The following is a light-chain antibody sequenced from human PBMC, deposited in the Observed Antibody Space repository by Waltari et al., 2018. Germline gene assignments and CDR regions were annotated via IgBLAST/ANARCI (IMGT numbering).Light chain of an antibody. J-gene: IGLJ3*02. CDR2: VNSDGSH. V-gene: IGLV4-69*01. CDR3: QTGGHGTWV. CDR1: SGHSSNV. Sequence: QLVLTQSPSASASLGASVKLTCTLSSGHSSNVIARLQQQPEKGPRYLMKVNSDGSHSKGDGIPDRFSGSSSGAERYLTISSLQSEDEADYYCQTGGHGTWVFGGGTKLTVL.